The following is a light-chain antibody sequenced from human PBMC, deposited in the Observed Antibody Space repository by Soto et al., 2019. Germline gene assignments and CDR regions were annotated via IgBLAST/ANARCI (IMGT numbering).Light chain of an antibody. CDR1: SSDVGRYHY. CDR3: SSYANSNTRYV. V-gene: IGLV2-14*01. Sequence: QSALTQPASVSGPPGQSITISCTGTSSDVGRYHYVSWYQHHPGKAPKLVIYEVTNRPPGVSNRFAGSKSGDTASLTISGLQAEDEADYYCSSYANSNTRYVFGTGTKVTVL. J-gene: IGLJ1*01. CDR2: EVT.